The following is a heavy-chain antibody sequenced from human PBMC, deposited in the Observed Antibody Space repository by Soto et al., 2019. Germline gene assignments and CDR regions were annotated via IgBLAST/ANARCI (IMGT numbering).Heavy chain of an antibody. D-gene: IGHD2-2*01. CDR3: ARSQGSSTSLEIYYYYYYGMDV. CDR1: GGTFSSYA. CDR2: IIPISGTA. V-gene: IGHV1-69*01. J-gene: IGHJ6*02. Sequence: QVQLVQSGAEVKKPGSSVKVSCKASGGTFSSYAISWVRQAPGQGLEGMGGIIPISGTANYAQKFQGRVTITADDSTSTAYMELSSLRSEDTAVYYCARSQGSSTSLEIYYYYYYGMDVWGQGTTVTVSS.